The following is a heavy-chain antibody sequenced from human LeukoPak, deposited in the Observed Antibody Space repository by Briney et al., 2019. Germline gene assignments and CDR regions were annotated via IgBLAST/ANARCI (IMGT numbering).Heavy chain of an antibody. J-gene: IGHJ3*02. V-gene: IGHV1-8*01. CDR3: ARGSGGSCYSMECAFDI. CDR2: MNPNSGNT. D-gene: IGHD2-15*01. Sequence: ASVKVSCKASGYTFTSYDINWVRQATGQGLEWMGWMNPNSGNTGYAQKFQGRVTMTRNTSISTAYMELSSLRSEDTAVYYCARGSGGSCYSMECAFDIWGQGTMVTVSS. CDR1: GYTFTSYD.